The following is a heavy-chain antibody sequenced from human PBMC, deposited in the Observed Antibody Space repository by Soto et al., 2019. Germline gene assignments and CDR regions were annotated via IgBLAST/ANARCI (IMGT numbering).Heavy chain of an antibody. CDR3: TGEVASGY. CDR1: GFTVSSYC. Sequence: QVQLEESGGGVVQPGRSLRLSCAVSGFTVSSYCMHWVRQAPGKGLEWVAVISRDGRTTFYADSVKGRFTISKDNSRNTLFLEMNSLRDDDMAVYYCTGEVASGYWGQGTLVTVSS. J-gene: IGHJ4*02. V-gene: IGHV3-30*03. D-gene: IGHD2-8*02. CDR2: ISRDGRTT.